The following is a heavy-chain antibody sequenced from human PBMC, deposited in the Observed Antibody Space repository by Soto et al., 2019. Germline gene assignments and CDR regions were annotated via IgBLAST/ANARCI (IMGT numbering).Heavy chain of an antibody. J-gene: IGHJ5*02. CDR2: IYYSGST. CDR3: ATQEVGGSYVYTFDP. V-gene: IGHV4-39*01. CDR1: GDSISRGGYY. Sequence: SETLPLTCTVSGDSISRGGYYWGWIRQPPGKGLEWIGSIYYSGSTYYNPSLKSRVTISVDTSKNQFSLKLSSVTAADTAVYYCATQEVGGSYVYTFDPWGQGTLVTVSS. D-gene: IGHD1-26*01.